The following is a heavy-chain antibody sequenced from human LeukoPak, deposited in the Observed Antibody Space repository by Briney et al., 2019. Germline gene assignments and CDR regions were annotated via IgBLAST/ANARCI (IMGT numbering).Heavy chain of an antibody. V-gene: IGHV1-2*02. CDR1: GYTFTGYY. Sequence: ASVKVSCKASGYTFTGYYMHWVRQAPGLGLEWMGWINPNSGGTNYAQKFQGRVTMTRDTSISTAYMELSRLRSDDTAVYYCARELRDGYVSPQLDYWGQGTLVTVSS. J-gene: IGHJ4*02. CDR3: ARELRDGYVSPQLDY. CDR2: INPNSGGT. D-gene: IGHD5-12*01.